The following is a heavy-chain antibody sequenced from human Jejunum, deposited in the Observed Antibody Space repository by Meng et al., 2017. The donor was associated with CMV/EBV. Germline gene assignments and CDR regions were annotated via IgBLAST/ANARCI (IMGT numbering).Heavy chain of an antibody. CDR2: ISGSAGTS. D-gene: IGHD3-3*01. V-gene: IGHV3-23*01. J-gene: IGHJ4*02. CDR1: GFTFSTYA. CDR3: AKTQHYDFWSGSDY. Sequence: GFTFSTYARSWVRQAPGKGLEWVSAISGSAGTSYYADSVKGRFTISRDNSKNTLYLEMNSLTADDTALYYCAKTQHYDFWSGSDYWGQGTLVTVSS.